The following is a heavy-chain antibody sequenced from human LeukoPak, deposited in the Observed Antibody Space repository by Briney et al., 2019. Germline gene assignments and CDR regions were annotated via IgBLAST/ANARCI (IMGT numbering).Heavy chain of an antibody. CDR3: VRNRGHRLVGPTNYFDY. CDR2: ISGYNGNT. D-gene: IGHD1-26*01. Sequence: ASVKVSCKSSAYKFTNYFITWVRRAPGQGLEWMGWISGYNGNTNYAQKFQGRVTMTTDTSTSTAYMDLRSLRSDDTAVYYCVRNRGHRLVGPTNYFDYWGQGTLVTVSS. J-gene: IGHJ4*02. CDR1: AYKFTNYF. V-gene: IGHV1-18*01.